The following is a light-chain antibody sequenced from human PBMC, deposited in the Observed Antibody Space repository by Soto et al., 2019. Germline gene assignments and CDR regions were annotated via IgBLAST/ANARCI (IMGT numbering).Light chain of an antibody. Sequence: DIQMTQSQCPQSASVGARVTITCQASQNINNYLNWSTQKPGSPPKLLIYDESNSEAGVPSRISEGASGTDFTLPLRRMQPEDFATYYCQRYNSYWPFSPGTKVDIK. V-gene: IGKV1-33*01. CDR1: QNINNY. CDR2: DES. CDR3: QRYNSYWP. J-gene: IGKJ1*01.